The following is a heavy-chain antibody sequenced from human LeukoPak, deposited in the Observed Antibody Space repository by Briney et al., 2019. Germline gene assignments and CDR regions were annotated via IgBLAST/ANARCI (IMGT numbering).Heavy chain of an antibody. Sequence: GGSLTLSCAASGFTFSDHYMDWFRQAPGKGLQWVGRIRNKANSYVAEYAAPVKGRFTISRDDSKNSVFLQMDSLKTEHTAVYYCARERAAGPSDHWGQGTLVTVSS. CDR2: IRNKANSYVA. J-gene: IGHJ4*02. CDR3: ARERAAGPSDH. CDR1: GFTFSDHY. V-gene: IGHV3-72*01. D-gene: IGHD6-13*01.